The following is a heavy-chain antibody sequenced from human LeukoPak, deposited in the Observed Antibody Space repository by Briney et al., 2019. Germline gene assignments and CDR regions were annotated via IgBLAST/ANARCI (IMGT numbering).Heavy chain of an antibody. J-gene: IGHJ4*02. Sequence: GESLKISYAASGFTVSSNYMNWVRQAPGKGLEWVSVIYTGDTTDYADSVKGRFTISRDNSKNTLYLQMNSLRAEDTAVYYCARDMGGASVSFDYWGQGALVTVSS. V-gene: IGHV3-53*01. D-gene: IGHD1-26*01. CDR2: IYTGDTT. CDR1: GFTVSSNY. CDR3: ARDMGGASVSFDY.